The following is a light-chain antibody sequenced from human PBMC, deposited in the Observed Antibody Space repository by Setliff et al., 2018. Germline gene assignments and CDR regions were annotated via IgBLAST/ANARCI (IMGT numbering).Light chain of an antibody. CDR2: EVS. CDR1: SSDVGGINH. Sequence: QSALTQPPSASGSPGQSVTISCTRTSSDVGGINHVSWYQQHPGKAPRLMIFEVSKRPSGVPDRFSGSKSGNTASLTVSGLQAVDEADYYCTSYAGSNNYVFGTGTKVTV. CDR3: TSYAGSNNYV. V-gene: IGLV2-8*01. J-gene: IGLJ1*01.